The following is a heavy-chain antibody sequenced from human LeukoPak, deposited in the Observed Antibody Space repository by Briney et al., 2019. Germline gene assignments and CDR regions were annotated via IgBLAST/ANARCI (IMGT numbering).Heavy chain of an antibody. Sequence: GGSLRLSCAASGFTFSSYAMSWVRQAPGKGPEWVSSISASGDSTYYIDSMKGRFTISRDNSKNTLDLQMNSLRAEDTAVYYCTKRDDDNYYSGRDVFDIWGQGTMVTVSS. V-gene: IGHV3-23*01. CDR3: TKRDDDNYYSGRDVFDI. J-gene: IGHJ3*02. CDR2: ISASGDST. D-gene: IGHD3-22*01. CDR1: GFTFSSYA.